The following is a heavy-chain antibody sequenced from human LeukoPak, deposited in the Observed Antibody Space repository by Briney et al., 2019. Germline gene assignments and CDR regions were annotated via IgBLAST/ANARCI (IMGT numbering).Heavy chain of an antibody. D-gene: IGHD2-2*01. CDR2: MNPHSGGT. Sequence: GASVQVSCTASGYTLTAYYIHWVRQAPGQGLEWMGWMNPHSGGTNYAQKFRARVSMTTDTTINTAYLELTGLTSDDTALYYCARAERTVSGLDVWGRGTTVTVSS. CDR3: ARAERTVSGLDV. J-gene: IGHJ6*02. CDR1: GYTLTAYY. V-gene: IGHV1-2*02.